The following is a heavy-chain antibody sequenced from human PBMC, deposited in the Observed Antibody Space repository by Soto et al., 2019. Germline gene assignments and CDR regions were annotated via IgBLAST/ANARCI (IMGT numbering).Heavy chain of an antibody. V-gene: IGHV4-59*08. CDR3: ARHYGSSFDY. Sequence: PSETLSLTCTASGGSISSYYWSWIRQPPGKGLEWIGYIYYSGSTNYNPSLKSRVTISVNTSKNQFSLKLSSVTAADTAVYYCARHYGSSFDYWGQGTPVTVSS. CDR2: IYYSGST. CDR1: GGSISSYY. D-gene: IGHD3-16*01. J-gene: IGHJ4*02.